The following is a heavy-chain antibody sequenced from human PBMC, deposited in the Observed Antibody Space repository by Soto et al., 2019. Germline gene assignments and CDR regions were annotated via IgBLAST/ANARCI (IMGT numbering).Heavy chain of an antibody. CDR1: GFTLSSYS. J-gene: IGHJ4*02. Sequence: EVHLVESGGGLVKPGGSLRLTCAASGFTLSSYSMNWVRQAPGKGLEWVSSISSSSSYIYYADSVKGRFTISRDNAKNSLYLQMNSLRAEDTAVYYCARQGIAVAGDSFDYWGQGTLVTVSS. D-gene: IGHD6-19*01. CDR2: ISSSSSYI. CDR3: ARQGIAVAGDSFDY. V-gene: IGHV3-21*01.